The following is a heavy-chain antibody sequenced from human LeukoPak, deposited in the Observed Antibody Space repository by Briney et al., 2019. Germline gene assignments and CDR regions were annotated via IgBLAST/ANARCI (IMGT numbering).Heavy chain of an antibody. CDR1: GFTFDDYA. CDR3: AKYPSYIWFGDVSYMDV. D-gene: IGHD3-10*01. Sequence: GGSLRLSCAASGFTFDDYAMHWVRQAPGKGLEWVSVISWDGGSTYYADSVKGRFTISRDNSKNTLYLQMNSLRAEDTAVYYCAKYPSYIWFGDVSYMDVWGKGTTVTVSS. V-gene: IGHV3-43D*03. CDR2: ISWDGGST. J-gene: IGHJ6*03.